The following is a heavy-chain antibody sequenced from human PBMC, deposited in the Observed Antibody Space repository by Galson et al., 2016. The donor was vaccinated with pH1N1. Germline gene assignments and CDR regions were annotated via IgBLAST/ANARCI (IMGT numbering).Heavy chain of an antibody. CDR1: GYTFTIYG. V-gene: IGHV1-18*01. Sequence: SVKVSCKASGYTFTIYGINWVRQAAGQGLEWMGWISPCSGNTRYAQKVQGRVTMTTEKSTGTSYMELSSLISDDTAVYFCARALRPVSIPSEALDSWGQGTLVTVSS. J-gene: IGHJ3*02. CDR2: ISPCSGNT. CDR3: ARALRPVSIPSEALDS. D-gene: IGHD4-11*01.